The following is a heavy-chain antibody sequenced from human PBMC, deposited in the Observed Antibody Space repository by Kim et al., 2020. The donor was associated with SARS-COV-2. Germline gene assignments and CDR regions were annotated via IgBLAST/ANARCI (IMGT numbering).Heavy chain of an antibody. Sequence: TKYSQKFQGRVTLNRDTSANTAYMELNSLRSEDTAVYFCARGGGNSWFDYWGQGTLITVSA. J-gene: IGHJ5*01. D-gene: IGHD3-10*01. CDR3: ARGGGNSWFDY. V-gene: IGHV1-3*01. CDR2: T.